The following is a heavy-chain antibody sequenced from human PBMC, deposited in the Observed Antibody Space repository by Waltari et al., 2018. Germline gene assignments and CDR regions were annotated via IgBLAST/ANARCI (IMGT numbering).Heavy chain of an antibody. CDR1: GCPISNYY. CDR3: TRGGWKTTDYGMDV. J-gene: IGHJ6*02. V-gene: IGHV4-59*01. D-gene: IGHD1-1*01. Sequence: QVHLQESGPGLVRPSETLSLTCTVSGCPISNYYWNWIRQPPGKGLEWIGSIYYTGSSNYSPSLKSRITLSVDMSANQFSLSLTSVTAADTAMYYCTRGGWKTTDYGMDVWGQGTTVVVSS. CDR2: IYYTGSS.